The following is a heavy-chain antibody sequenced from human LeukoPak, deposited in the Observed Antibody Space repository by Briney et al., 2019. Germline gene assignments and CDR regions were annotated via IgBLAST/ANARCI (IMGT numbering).Heavy chain of an antibody. CDR1: GFIFNDFW. D-gene: IGHD6-13*01. J-gene: IGHJ4*02. Sequence: GGSLRLSCTASGFIFNDFWMSWVRQAPGEGLEWVANIRQDGGAKNYVDSVKGRFTISRDNAKNSLYLQMNSLRAEDTAVYYCARDLRVGQLAYFDYWGQGTLVTVSS. CDR3: ARDLRVGQLAYFDY. V-gene: IGHV3-7*01. CDR2: IRQDGGAK.